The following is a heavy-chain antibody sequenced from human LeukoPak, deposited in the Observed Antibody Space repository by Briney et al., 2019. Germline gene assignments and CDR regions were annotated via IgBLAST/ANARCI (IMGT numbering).Heavy chain of an antibody. CDR1: RFTVSSYS. V-gene: IGHV3-21*01. CDR3: ASGLVRGAAAGTVDY. D-gene: IGHD6-13*01. Sequence: PGGSLRLSCAASRFTVSSYSMNWVRQAPGRGLEWVSSISSSSSYIYYADSVKGRFTISRDNAKNSLYLQMNSLRAEDTAVYYCASGLVRGAAAGTVDYWGQGTLVTVSS. J-gene: IGHJ4*02. CDR2: ISSSSSYI.